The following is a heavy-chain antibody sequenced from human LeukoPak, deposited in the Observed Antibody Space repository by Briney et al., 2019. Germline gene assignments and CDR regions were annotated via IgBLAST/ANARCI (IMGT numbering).Heavy chain of an antibody. CDR3: ARGRVAYSAYYFDY. CDR2: IYYTGNT. V-gene: IGHV4-59*01. Sequence: PSETLSLTXTVSGDSITNYFWSWIRQSPGKGLEWIGYIYYTGNTNYKPSLKSRVTISVDTSTNQFSLRLRSVTAADTAVYYCARGRVAYSAYYFDYWGRGTLVTVSS. J-gene: IGHJ4*02. CDR1: GDSITNYF. D-gene: IGHD2-15*01.